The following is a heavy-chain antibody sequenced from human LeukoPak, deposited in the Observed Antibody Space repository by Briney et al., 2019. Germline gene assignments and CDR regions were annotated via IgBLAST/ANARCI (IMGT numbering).Heavy chain of an antibody. Sequence: TSQTLSLTCAISGDSVSSNSVAWNWIRQSPSRGLEWLGRTYYRSKWHNDYALSVKSRITINPDTSKNQFSLLLNSVTPEDTAVYYCARGMAGVGYYFDFWGQGALVTVSS. CDR3: ARGMAGVGYYFDF. V-gene: IGHV6-1*01. CDR1: GDSVSSNSVA. J-gene: IGHJ4*02. CDR2: TYYRSKWHN. D-gene: IGHD2-2*03.